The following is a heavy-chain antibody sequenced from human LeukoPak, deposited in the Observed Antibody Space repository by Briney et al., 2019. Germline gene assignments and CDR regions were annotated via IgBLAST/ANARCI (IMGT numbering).Heavy chain of an antibody. V-gene: IGHV3-48*03. CDR1: GFTFSSYQ. Sequence: PGGSLRLSCAASGFTFSSYQMNWVRQAPGKGLEWVSYISSGGGSIYYADSVKGRFTISRDNAKNSLYLQMNSLRAEDTAVYYCARDPMDRGVMFDYWGQGTLVTVSS. D-gene: IGHD3-10*01. CDR2: ISSGGGSI. J-gene: IGHJ4*02. CDR3: ARDPMDRGVMFDY.